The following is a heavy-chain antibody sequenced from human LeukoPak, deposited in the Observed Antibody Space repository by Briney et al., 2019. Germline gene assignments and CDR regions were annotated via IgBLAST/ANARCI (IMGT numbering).Heavy chain of an antibody. V-gene: IGHV4-34*01. J-gene: IGHJ5*02. CDR2: INHSGST. D-gene: IGHD6-13*01. CDR1: GGSFSGYY. Sequence: KPSETLSLTCAVYGGSFSGYYWSWIRQPPGKGLEWIGEINHSGSTNYNQSLKSRVTISVDTSKNQFSLKLSSVTAADTAVYYCARGYLSGYSSSWYIPNWFDPWGQGTLVTVSS. CDR3: ARGYLSGYSSSWYIPNWFDP.